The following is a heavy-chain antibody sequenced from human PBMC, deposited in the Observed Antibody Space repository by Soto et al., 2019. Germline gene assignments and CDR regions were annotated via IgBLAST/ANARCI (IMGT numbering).Heavy chain of an antibody. V-gene: IGHV3-74*01. Sequence: PGGSLRLSCEASGFIFTNFWMHWVRQVPGKWLVWVSRIDTSGSSTSYADSVKGRFTISRDNAKNTVSLQMNSLRAEDTGVYYCAKDSWYFDXWSQGYLVTV. CDR2: IDTSGSST. CDR3: AKDSWYFDX. D-gene: IGHD6-13*01. CDR1: GFIFTNFW. J-gene: IGHJ4*02.